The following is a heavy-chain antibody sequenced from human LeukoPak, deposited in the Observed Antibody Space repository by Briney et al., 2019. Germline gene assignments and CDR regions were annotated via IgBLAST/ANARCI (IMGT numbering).Heavy chain of an antibody. V-gene: IGHV1-58*01. J-gene: IGHJ6*03. Sequence: SVKVSCKASGFTFTSSAVQWVRQARGQRLEWIGWIVVGSSNTNYAQKFQERVTITRDMSTSTAYMELSSLRSEDTAVYYCAAVPRFLEWFSYYYYMDVWGKGTTVTVSS. CDR3: AAVPRFLEWFSYYYYMDV. CDR2: IVVGSSNT. D-gene: IGHD3-3*01. CDR1: GFTFTSSA.